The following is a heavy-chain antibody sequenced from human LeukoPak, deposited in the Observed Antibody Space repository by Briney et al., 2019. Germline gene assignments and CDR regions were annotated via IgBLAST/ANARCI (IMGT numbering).Heavy chain of an antibody. V-gene: IGHV4-59*01. CDR1: GGSISSYY. CDR3: ARDPSGYSSGWGAFDI. D-gene: IGHD6-19*01. J-gene: IGHJ3*02. CDR2: IYYSGSP. Sequence: SETLSLTCTVSGGSISSYYWSWIRQPPGKGLEWIGYIYYSGSPNYNPSLKSRVTISVDTSKNQFSLKLSSVTAADTAVYYCARDPSGYSSGWGAFDIWGQGTMVTVSS.